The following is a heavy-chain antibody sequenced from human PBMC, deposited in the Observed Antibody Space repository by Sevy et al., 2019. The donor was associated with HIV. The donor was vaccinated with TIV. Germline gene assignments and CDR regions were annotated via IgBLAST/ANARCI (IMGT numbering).Heavy chain of an antibody. CDR2: TSYDGSHK. J-gene: IGHJ1*01. Sequence: GGSLRLFCTVSGFIFSNFAMHWVRQAPGKGLEWVAVTSYDGSHKYYADSVKGRFTVSRDNSRNILSLEMSSLTRDDTAVYYCARGENDDEFFQYWGQGTLVTVSS. D-gene: IGHD1-26*01. CDR3: ARGENDDEFFQY. V-gene: IGHV3-30*04. CDR1: GFIFSNFA.